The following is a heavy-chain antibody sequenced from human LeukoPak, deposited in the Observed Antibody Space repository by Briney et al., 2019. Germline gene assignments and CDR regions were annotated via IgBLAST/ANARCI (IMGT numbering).Heavy chain of an antibody. D-gene: IGHD3-16*01. CDR1: GGTFSSYA. J-gene: IGHJ4*02. V-gene: IGHV1-69*04. Sequence: GASVKVSCKSSGGTFSSYAIIWVRQAPGQGLEWMGRIIPILGITNYAQKFQGRVTITADKSTSTAYMELSSLRSDDTAVYYCARDPSGGYVPYFDYWGQGTLVTVSS. CDR3: ARDPSGGYVPYFDY. CDR2: IIPILGIT.